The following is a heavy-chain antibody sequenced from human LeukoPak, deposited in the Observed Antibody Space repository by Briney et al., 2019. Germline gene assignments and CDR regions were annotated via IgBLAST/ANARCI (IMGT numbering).Heavy chain of an antibody. CDR1: GYTFTSYG. J-gene: IGHJ4*02. CDR3: ARGVVRGSWYFDY. Sequence: ASVKVSCKASGYTFTSYGISWVRQAPGQGLEWMGWISGYNGHTKYAQKFQGRATMTTDTSTSTAYMELRSLRSEDTAVYYCARGVVRGSWYFDYWGQGTLVTVSS. V-gene: IGHV1-18*01. CDR2: ISGYNGHT. D-gene: IGHD6-13*01.